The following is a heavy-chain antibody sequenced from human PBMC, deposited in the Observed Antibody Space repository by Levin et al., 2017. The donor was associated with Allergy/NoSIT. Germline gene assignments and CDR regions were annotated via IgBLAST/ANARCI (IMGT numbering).Heavy chain of an antibody. CDR2: IYYSGST. CDR1: GGSISSSSYY. D-gene: IGHD6-6*01. J-gene: IGHJ4*02. Sequence: SQTLSLTCTVSGGSISSSSYYWGWIRQPPGKGLEWIGSIYYSGSTYYNPSLKSRVTISVDTSKNQFSLKLSSVTAADTAVYYCARYSLSSHYWGQGTLVTVSS. CDR3: ARYSLSSHY. V-gene: IGHV4-39*07.